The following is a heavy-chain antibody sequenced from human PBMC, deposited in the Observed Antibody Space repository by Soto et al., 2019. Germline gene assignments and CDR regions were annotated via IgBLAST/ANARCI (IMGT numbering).Heavy chain of an antibody. V-gene: IGHV1-69*01. D-gene: IGHD3-16*01. CDR1: GGLFSTYA. CDR3: ARGDRGYVWFNEI. CDR2: IIPVFATT. J-gene: IGHJ4*02. Sequence: QEQLVQSGAEVKKSGSSVKVSCKASGGLFSTYAISWVRQAPGQGLEWMGGIIPVFATTYYAEKFEGRVTITADESTNTAYMELSSLRSEDTAMYYCARGDRGYVWFNEIWGQGTLVTVSS.